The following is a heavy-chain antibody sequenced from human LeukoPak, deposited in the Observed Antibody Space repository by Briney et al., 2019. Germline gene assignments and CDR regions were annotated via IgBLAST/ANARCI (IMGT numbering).Heavy chain of an antibody. D-gene: IGHD3-10*01. Sequence: GSLRLSCAASGFTFSSYSMNWVRQAPGKGLEWVSSISSSSSYIYYADSVKGRFTISRDNTKNSLFLQLNSLRAEDTAVYYCVRDRGWFHFDLWGQGTLVTVSS. J-gene: IGHJ4*02. CDR2: ISSSSSYI. CDR3: VRDRGWFHFDL. CDR1: GFTFSSYS. V-gene: IGHV3-21*01.